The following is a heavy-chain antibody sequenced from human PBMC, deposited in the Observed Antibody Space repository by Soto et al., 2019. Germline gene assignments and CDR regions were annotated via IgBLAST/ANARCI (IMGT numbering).Heavy chain of an antibody. V-gene: IGHV1-18*01. CDR1: GYTFTSSG. J-gene: IGHJ4*02. D-gene: IGHD1-26*01. CDR3: ARDSGSYMYVSD. CDR2: ISAYNGET. Sequence: QVQLVQSGAEVKKPGASVKVSCKASGYTFTSSGFSWERQAPGQGLEWMAWISAYNGETHYAQKFQGRVTMTTDTSTSTSYMELRSLRSDDTAVYYCARDSGSYMYVSDWGQGTLVTVSS.